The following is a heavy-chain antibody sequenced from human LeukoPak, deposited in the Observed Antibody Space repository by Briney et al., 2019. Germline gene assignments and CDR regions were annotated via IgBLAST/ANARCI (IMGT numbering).Heavy chain of an antibody. D-gene: IGHD2-15*01. CDR1: GYSFPNYW. CDR2: IYPADSDT. CDR3: ARRRHCTSGSCEDFDF. V-gene: IGHV5-51*01. J-gene: IGHJ4*02. Sequence: SGESLKISCKGSGYSFPNYWIGWVRQMPGQGLEWMGIIYPADSDTRYSPSFQGQVTISADKSISTAYLQWSSLKASDTAMYYCARRRHCTSGSCEDFDFWGQGTLVTVSS.